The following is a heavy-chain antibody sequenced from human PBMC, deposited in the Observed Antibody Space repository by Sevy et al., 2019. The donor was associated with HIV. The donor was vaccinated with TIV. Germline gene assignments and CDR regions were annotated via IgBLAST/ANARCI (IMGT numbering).Heavy chain of an antibody. V-gene: IGHV4-38-2*02. CDR1: GYSIGSGYF. Sequence: SETLSLTCAVSGYSIGSGYFWGWIRQPPGKGLEWIGNICHSGGTSYNPSLKSRVTISVDTSKNQFSLSLNPVTASDTAVYYGARDRAGATSYFDYWGQGTLVTVSS. D-gene: IGHD5-12*01. J-gene: IGHJ4*02. CDR2: ICHSGGT. CDR3: ARDRAGATSYFDY.